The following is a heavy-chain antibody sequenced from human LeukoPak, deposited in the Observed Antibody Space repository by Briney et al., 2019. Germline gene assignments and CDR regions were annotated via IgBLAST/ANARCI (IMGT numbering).Heavy chain of an antibody. CDR2: IWYDGSNK. CDR1: GFTFRSYG. Sequence: GRSLRLSCAASGFTFRSYGMHWVRQTPGKGLEWVAGIWYDGSNKYNVDSVTGRFTISRDNSNNTLFPQLDNLRAEDTAVYYCARDRNWYFDSWGQGTLVTVSS. J-gene: IGHJ4*02. V-gene: IGHV3-33*01. D-gene: IGHD1-20*01. CDR3: ARDRNWYFDS.